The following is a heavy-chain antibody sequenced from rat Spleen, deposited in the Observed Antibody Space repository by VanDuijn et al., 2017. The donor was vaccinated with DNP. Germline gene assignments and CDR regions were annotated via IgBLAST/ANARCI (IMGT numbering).Heavy chain of an antibody. Sequence: EVQLVESGGGLVQPGRSLKLSCAASGFTFSNYGMAWVRQVPGKGLEWVASITPSGDISYYPDSVRGRFTISRDNAINTLYLQMNSLRSEDTATYYCARGGRTYFDYWGQGVMVTVSS. D-gene: IGHD1-11*01. CDR1: GFTFSNYG. J-gene: IGHJ2*01. CDR3: ARGGRTYFDY. CDR2: ITPSGDIS. V-gene: IGHV5S13*01.